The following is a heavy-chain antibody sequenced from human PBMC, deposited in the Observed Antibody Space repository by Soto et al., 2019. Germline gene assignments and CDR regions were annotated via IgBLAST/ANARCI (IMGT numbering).Heavy chain of an antibody. J-gene: IGHJ3*02. V-gene: IGHV4-59*01. CDR1: GGSISSYY. CDR3: ATRRRYPRGDAFDI. D-gene: IGHD3-10*01. Sequence: SETLSLTCTVSGGSISSYYWSWIRQPPGKGLEWIGYVYYTGSTNYNPSLNSRFTISLDTSKNQFSLTLTSVTAADTAVYYCATRRRYPRGDAFDIWGQGTMVTVSS. CDR2: VYYTGST.